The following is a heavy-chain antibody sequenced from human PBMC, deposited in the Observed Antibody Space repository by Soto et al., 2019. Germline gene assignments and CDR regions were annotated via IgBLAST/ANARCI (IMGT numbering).Heavy chain of an antibody. CDR2: IYSGGST. Sequence: GGSLRLSCAASGFTVSSNYMSWVRQAPGKGLEWVSVIYSGGSTYYADSVKGRFTISRDNSKNTLYLQMNSLRAEDTAVYYCARGITLRWPNFDYWGQGTLVTASS. J-gene: IGHJ4*02. V-gene: IGHV3-66*01. D-gene: IGHD4-17*01. CDR1: GFTVSSNY. CDR3: ARGITLRWPNFDY.